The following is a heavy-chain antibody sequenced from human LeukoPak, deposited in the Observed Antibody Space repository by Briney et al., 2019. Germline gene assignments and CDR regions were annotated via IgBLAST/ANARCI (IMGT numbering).Heavy chain of an antibody. D-gene: IGHD1-7*01. CDR2: FDPEDGET. J-gene: IGHJ4*02. V-gene: IGHV1-24*01. Sequence: ASVKVSCKVSGYTLTELSMHWVRQAPGKGLEWMGGFDPEDGETIYAQKFQGRVTMTEDTSTDTAYMELSSLRSEDTAVYYCATGYNWNYGGPGCFDYWGQGTLVTVSS. CDR3: ATGYNWNYGGPGCFDY. CDR1: GYTLTELS.